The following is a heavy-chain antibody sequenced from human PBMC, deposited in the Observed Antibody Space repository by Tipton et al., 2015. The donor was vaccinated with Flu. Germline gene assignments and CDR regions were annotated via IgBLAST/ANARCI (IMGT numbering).Heavy chain of an antibody. J-gene: IGHJ4*02. CDR2: ISSSTYI. V-gene: IGHV3-21*01. D-gene: IGHD2-15*01. CDR3: ARVDYCRGGTCYYFDY. Sequence: GSLRLSCAASGFTFSSYTMNWVRQAPGKGLEWVSSISSSTYIYYADSVKGRFTISRDNAKNSLYLQMNSLRAEDTAVYYCARVDYCRGGTCYYFDYWGQGTLVTVSS. CDR1: GFTFSSYT.